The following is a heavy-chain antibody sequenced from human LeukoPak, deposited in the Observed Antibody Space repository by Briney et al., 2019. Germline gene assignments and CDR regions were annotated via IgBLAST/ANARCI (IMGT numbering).Heavy chain of an antibody. V-gene: IGHV1-46*01. J-gene: IGHJ3*02. CDR2: INPSGGST. D-gene: IGHD2-21*02. CDR3: ARFTAADAFDI. Sequence: ASVNVSCKASGYTFTSYYMHWVRKAPGQGLEWMGIINPSGGSTSYAQKFQGRVTMTRDTSTSTVYMELSSLRSEATAVYYSARFTAADAFDIWGQGTMVTVSS. CDR1: GYTFTSYY.